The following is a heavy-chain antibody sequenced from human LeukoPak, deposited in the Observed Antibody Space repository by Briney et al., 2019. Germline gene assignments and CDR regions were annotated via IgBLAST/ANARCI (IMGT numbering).Heavy chain of an antibody. J-gene: IGHJ1*01. V-gene: IGHV3-9*01. CDR1: GFTFDDYA. Sequence: PGRSLRLSRAASGFTFDDYAMHWVRQAPGKGLEWVSGISWDRGTIGYADSVKGRFTISRDNAKNSLHLQMDSLRAEDTALYYCAKDSAAGTGKYFQHWGQGTPVTVSS. D-gene: IGHD6-13*01. CDR3: AKDSAAGTGKYFQH. CDR2: ISWDRGTI.